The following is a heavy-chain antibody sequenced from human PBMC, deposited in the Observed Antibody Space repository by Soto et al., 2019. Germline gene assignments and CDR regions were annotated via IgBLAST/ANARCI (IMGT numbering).Heavy chain of an antibody. D-gene: IGHD2-15*01. CDR3: AKDSGDCSGGSCYSAVSRYGMDV. Sequence: PGGSLRLSCAASGFTFSSYSMNWVRQAPGKGLEWVSYISGSGSSTYYADSVKGRFTISRYNAKNTLYLQMNSLRAEDTAVYYCAKDSGDCSGGSCYSAVSRYGMDVWGQGTTVTVSS. CDR1: GFTFSSYS. CDR2: ISGSGSST. J-gene: IGHJ6*02. V-gene: IGHV3-48*01.